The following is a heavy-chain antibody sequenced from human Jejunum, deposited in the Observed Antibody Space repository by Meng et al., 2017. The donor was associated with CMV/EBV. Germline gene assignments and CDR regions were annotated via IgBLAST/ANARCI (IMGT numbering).Heavy chain of an antibody. V-gene: IGHV4-39*07. Sequence: QLQLQESGPGLVKPSXTLSLSCTVSGDSITSGHYYWAWIRQTPGKGLEWIGSIFRTGTTYYNPSLRGRVIISLNTPKNQFSLEVTSVTAADTAVYYCTRDRRFTSPTFDYWGQGTLFTVSS. J-gene: IGHJ4*02. D-gene: IGHD3-3*01. CDR2: IFRTGTT. CDR1: GDSITSGHYY. CDR3: TRDRRFTSPTFDY.